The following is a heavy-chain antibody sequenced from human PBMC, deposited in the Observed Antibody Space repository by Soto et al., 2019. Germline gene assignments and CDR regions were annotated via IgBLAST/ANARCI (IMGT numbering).Heavy chain of an antibody. CDR2: ITTYNGNR. V-gene: IGHV1-18*01. CDR1: GYTFSNYG. Sequence: ASVKVSCKASGYTFSNYGIKWVRQAPGQGLEWVGWITTYNGNRHYAEKFQGRVTMTTDTSTSTTYMELRSLTSDDTAMYYCARSPFGGKFIYFGYWGQGTLVTVSS. J-gene: IGHJ4*02. D-gene: IGHD3-16*01. CDR3: ARSPFGGKFIYFGY.